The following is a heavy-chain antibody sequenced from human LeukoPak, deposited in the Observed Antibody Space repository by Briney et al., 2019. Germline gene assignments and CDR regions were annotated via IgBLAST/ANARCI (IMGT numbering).Heavy chain of an antibody. CDR1: AFTFSGYG. CDR3: AKARDSNGLYDY. CDR2: ISNSGGST. Sequence: GGSLRLSCAASAFTFSGYGMSWVRQAPGKGLEWVSTISNSGGSTYYADSVKGRFTISRDNSKNTLYLQMNSLRAEDTALYYCAKARDSNGLYDYWGQGTLVTVSS. V-gene: IGHV3-23*01. D-gene: IGHD3-22*01. J-gene: IGHJ4*02.